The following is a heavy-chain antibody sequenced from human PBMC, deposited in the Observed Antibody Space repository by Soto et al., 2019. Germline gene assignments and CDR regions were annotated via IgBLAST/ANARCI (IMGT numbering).Heavy chain of an antibody. D-gene: IGHD4-17*01. CDR3: AKDLGDNDYYYYGMDV. CDR2: LSGTGGNT. V-gene: IGHV3-23*01. Sequence: EVQLLESGGGLVQRGGSLRLSCVASGFTFRDYAMTWVRQAPGKGLEWVSALSGTGGNTFYADSVKGRFTISRDNSKNTLYLQMNSLRAEDTAVYYCAKDLGDNDYYYYGMDVWGQGTTVTVSS. J-gene: IGHJ6*02. CDR1: GFTFRDYA.